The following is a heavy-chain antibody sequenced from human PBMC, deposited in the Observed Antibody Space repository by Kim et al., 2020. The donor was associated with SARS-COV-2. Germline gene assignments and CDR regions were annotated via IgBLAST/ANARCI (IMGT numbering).Heavy chain of an antibody. D-gene: IGHD2-2*01. J-gene: IGHJ6*04. V-gene: IGHV4-34*01. CDR3: ARGGRCSSTSCYARRPVDV. Sequence: SRVTISVDTSKNQFSLKLSSVTAADTAVYYCARGGRCSSTSCYARRPVDVWGKGTTVTVSS.